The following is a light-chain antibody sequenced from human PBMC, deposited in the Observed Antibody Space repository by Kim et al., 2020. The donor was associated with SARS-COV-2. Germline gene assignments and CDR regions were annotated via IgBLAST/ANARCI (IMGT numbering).Light chain of an antibody. CDR1: SLRSYY. Sequence: SSELTQDPAVSVALGQTVRITCQGDSLRSYYATWYQQKPGQAPIVVIYGKNNRPSGIPDRFSDSSSGNTASLTITGTQAGDEADYYCNSRDSNDNGVFGG. CDR3: NSRDSNDNGV. J-gene: IGLJ2*01. V-gene: IGLV3-19*01. CDR2: GKN.